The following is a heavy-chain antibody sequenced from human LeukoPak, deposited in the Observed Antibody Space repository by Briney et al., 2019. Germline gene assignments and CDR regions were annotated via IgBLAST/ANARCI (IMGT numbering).Heavy chain of an antibody. CDR3: ARGQYHLLYWYFDL. J-gene: IGHJ2*01. Sequence: SETLSLTCTVSGGSISSYYWSWLRQPAGKGLEWIGRIYSSGSTNYNPSLKSRVTMSVDTSKNQFSLKRSSVTAADTAVYYCARGQYHLLYWYFDLWGRGTLVTVSS. V-gene: IGHV4-4*07. CDR2: IYSSGST. D-gene: IGHD2-2*01. CDR1: GGSISSYY.